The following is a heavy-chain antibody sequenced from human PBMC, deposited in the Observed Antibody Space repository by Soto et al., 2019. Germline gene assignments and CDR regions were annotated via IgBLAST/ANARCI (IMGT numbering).Heavy chain of an antibody. CDR2: IYYRGST. V-gene: IGHV4-59*11. J-gene: IGHJ6*02. CDR1: GGSISSHY. CDR3: ARDGREASGLDV. D-gene: IGHD1-26*01. Sequence: SETLSLTCTVSGGSISSHYWSWVRQAPGKGLEWIGHIYYRGSTSYNPSLRSRSTISVDTSNNQFSLKLNSVTTADTAVYYCARDGREASGLDVWGQGTKVTVSS.